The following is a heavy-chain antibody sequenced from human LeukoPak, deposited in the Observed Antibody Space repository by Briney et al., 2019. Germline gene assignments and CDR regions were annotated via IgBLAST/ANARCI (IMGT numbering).Heavy chain of an antibody. V-gene: IGHV4-59*12. CDR1: GGSMSPYH. D-gene: IGHD3-3*01. CDR3: ARAITIFGVVIILSWFDP. J-gene: IGHJ5*02. CDR2: IYYSGST. Sequence: SETLSLTCTVSGGSMSPYHWGWIRQPPGKGLEWTGYIYYSGSTNYNPSLKSRVTISVDTSKNQFSLKLSSVTAADTAVYYCARAITIFGVVIILSWFDPWGQGTLVTVSS.